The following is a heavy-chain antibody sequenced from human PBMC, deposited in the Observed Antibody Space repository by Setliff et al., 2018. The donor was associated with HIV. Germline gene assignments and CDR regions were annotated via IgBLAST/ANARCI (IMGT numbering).Heavy chain of an antibody. V-gene: IGHV3-21*01. CDR2: ISSSSSYI. J-gene: IGHJ3*02. CDR1: GFTFDEYA. CDR3: ARDHYAFDI. Sequence: GGSLRLSCVASGFTFDEYALHRVRQVPGKGLEWVSSISSSSSYIYYADSVKGRFTISRENAKNSLYLQMDSLRAEDTAVYYCARDHYAFDIWGQGTMVTVSS.